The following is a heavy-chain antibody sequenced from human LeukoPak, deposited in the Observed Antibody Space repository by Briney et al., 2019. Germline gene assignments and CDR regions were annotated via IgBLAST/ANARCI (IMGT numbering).Heavy chain of an antibody. J-gene: IGHJ5*02. CDR2: ISGSSSYI. Sequence: PGGSLRLSCAASGFTFSTYSMNWVRQAPGKGLEWVSSISGSSSYIYYADSLKGRFTISRDNAKNSLYLQMRSLRAEDKAVYYWGRVSGYSDYEYGLDHWGQGPLVTVSS. D-gene: IGHD5-12*01. V-gene: IGHV3-21*01. CDR3: GRVSGYSDYEYGLDH. CDR1: GFTFSTYS.